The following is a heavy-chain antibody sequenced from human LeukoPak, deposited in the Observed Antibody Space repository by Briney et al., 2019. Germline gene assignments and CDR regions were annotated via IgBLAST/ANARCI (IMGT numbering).Heavy chain of an antibody. CDR2: ISGSGIST. CDR1: GFTFSDYA. D-gene: IGHD3-9*01. CDR3: AKGDDNILTGYYNSFDS. J-gene: IGHJ4*02. Sequence: GGSLRLSCAASGFTFSDYAMTLIRQAPGKGLEWVSTISGSGISTYFADSVKGRFTISRDNSRNTLFLQMNSLRAEDTALFYCAKGDDNILTGYYNSFDSWGQGTLVTVSS. V-gene: IGHV3-23*01.